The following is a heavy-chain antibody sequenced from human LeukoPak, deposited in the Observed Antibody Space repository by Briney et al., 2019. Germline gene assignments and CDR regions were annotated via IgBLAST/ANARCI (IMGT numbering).Heavy chain of an antibody. CDR1: GGTFSSYA. CDR3: ARDGLDLFYYYYMDV. CDR2: IIPIFGTA. J-gene: IGHJ6*03. D-gene: IGHD2-21*01. V-gene: IGHV1-69*13. Sequence: GASVKVSCKASGGTFSSYAISWVRQAPGQGLEWMGGIIPIFGTANYAQKFQGRVTITADESTSTAYMELSSLRSEDTAVYYCARDGLDLFYYYYMDVWGKGTTVTVSS.